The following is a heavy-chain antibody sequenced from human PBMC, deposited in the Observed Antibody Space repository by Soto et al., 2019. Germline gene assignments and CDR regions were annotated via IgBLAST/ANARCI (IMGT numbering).Heavy chain of an antibody. D-gene: IGHD5-12*01. CDR2: ASPDGAVN. CDR3: AKERSFYSGYDY. V-gene: IGHV3-30*18. Sequence: PGGSLRLSCASSEFTFSSLGMHWFRQAPGKGLEWVAVASPDGAVNFYADAVKGRFTISRDNSKNTLFLQMDSLRVEDSALYYCAKERSFYSGYDYWGPGTLVTVS. J-gene: IGHJ4*02. CDR1: EFTFSSLG.